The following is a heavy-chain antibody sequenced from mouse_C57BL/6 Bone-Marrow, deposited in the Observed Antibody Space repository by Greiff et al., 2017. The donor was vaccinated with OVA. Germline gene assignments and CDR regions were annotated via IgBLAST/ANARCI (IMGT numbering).Heavy chain of an antibody. CDR1: GFTFSDYY. J-gene: IGHJ3*01. Sequence: EVKLMESGGGLVQPGGSLKLSCAASGFTFSDYYMYWVRQTPEKRLEWVAYISNSGGSTYYPDTVKGRFTISRDNAKNTLYLQMSRLKSEDTAMYYCASHADYDSFAYWGQGTLVTVSA. D-gene: IGHD2-4*01. CDR3: ASHADYDSFAY. CDR2: ISNSGGST. V-gene: IGHV5-12*01.